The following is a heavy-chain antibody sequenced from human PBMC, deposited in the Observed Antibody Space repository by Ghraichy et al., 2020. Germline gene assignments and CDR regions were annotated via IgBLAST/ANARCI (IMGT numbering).Heavy chain of an antibody. V-gene: IGHV3-48*02. Sequence: GGSLRLSCAASGFTFSSYSMNWVRQAPGKGLEWVLYISSSSSTIYYADSVKGRFTISRDNAKNSLYLQMNSLRDEDTAVYYCARTIRLYYYYGMDVWGQGTTVTVSS. J-gene: IGHJ6*02. D-gene: IGHD2-21*01. CDR1: GFTFSSYS. CDR2: ISSSSSTI. CDR3: ARTIRLYYYYGMDV.